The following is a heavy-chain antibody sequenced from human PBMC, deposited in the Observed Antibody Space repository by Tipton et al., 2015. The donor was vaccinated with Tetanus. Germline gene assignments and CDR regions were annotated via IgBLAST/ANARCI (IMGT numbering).Heavy chain of an antibody. D-gene: IGHD4-11*01. CDR3: VRAGSQTSVTTALAY. J-gene: IGHJ4*02. CDR2: VSTYNGNT. Sequence: QSGPEVKKPGASVKVSCLASGYTFTTYGITWVRQAPGRGVEWMGCVSTYNGNTKYAQNFEGSVTMTTDTAERTGYMELMSLTADGTALYFWVRAGSQTSVTTALAYWGQGTLVAVAS. V-gene: IGHV1-18*01. CDR1: GYTFTTYG.